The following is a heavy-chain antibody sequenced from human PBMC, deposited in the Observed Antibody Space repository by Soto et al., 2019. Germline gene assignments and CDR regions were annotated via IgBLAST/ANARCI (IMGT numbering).Heavy chain of an antibody. D-gene: IGHD6-19*01. CDR2: IYYSGST. J-gene: IGHJ4*02. CDR3: ARVDSIAVAVYYFDH. Sequence: SETLSLTCTVSGGSISSYYWSWIRQPPGKGLEWIGYIYYSGSTNYNPSLKSRVTISVDTSKNQFSLKLSSVTAADTAVYYCARVDSIAVAVYYFDHWGQGTLVTVSS. V-gene: IGHV4-59*01. CDR1: GGSISSYY.